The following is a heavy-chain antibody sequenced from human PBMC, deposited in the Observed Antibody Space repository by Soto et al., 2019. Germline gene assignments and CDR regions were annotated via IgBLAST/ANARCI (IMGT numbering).Heavy chain of an antibody. CDR2: IIPIFGTA. CDR1: GGTFSSYA. CDR3: AREVIFVLKPPEYGIKAYYFDY. J-gene: IGHJ4*02. Sequence: QVQLVQSGAEVKKPGSSVKVSCKASGGTFSSYAISWVRQAPGQGLEWMGGIIPIFGTANYAQKFQGRVTITADESTSTAYMELSSLRSEDTAVYYCAREVIFVLKPPEYGIKAYYFDYWGQGTLVTVSS. V-gene: IGHV1-69*01. D-gene: IGHD2-8*01.